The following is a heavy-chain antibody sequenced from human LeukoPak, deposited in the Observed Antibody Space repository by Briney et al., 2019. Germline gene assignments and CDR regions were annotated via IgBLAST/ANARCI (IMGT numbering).Heavy chain of an antibody. CDR3: ARASFNSYGIDGFDY. CDR1: GGSISGFY. CDR2: ISNSGNT. D-gene: IGHD5-18*01. V-gene: IGHV4-59*01. J-gene: IGHJ4*02. Sequence: SETLSLTCTVSGGSISGFYWSWIRQPPGKGLEWVGYISNSGNTNYNPSLKSRVTISGDTSKNQFSLKVNSVTAADTAVYFCARASFNSYGIDGFDYWGQGTLVTVSS.